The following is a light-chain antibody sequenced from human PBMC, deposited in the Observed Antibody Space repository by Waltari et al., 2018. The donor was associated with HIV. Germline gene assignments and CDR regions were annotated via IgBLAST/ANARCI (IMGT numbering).Light chain of an antibody. CDR2: ETS. Sequence: EIALTQSPATLSVSPGERAVLSCRASQSVSRHLAWYQQKSGQGPRLLIYETSTRAAGTPDRFNGSGSGTDFVLTITDVEPGDVAVYYCQQRGTWPLVTFGGGTKVE. CDR3: QQRGTWPLVT. V-gene: IGKV3-11*01. CDR1: QSVSRH. J-gene: IGKJ4*01.